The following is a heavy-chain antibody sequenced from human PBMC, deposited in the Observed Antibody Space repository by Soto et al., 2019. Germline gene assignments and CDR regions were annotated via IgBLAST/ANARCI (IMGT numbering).Heavy chain of an antibody. CDR2: IYYSGST. D-gene: IGHD5-12*01. V-gene: IGHV4-59*01. CDR3: ARDVDGCSGYGDAFDI. CDR1: GGSISSYY. Sequence: PSETLSLTCTVSGGSISSYYWSWIRQPPGKGLEWIGYIYYSGSTNYNPSLKSRVTISVDTSKNQFSLKLSSVTAADTAVYYCARDVDGCSGYGDAFDIWGQGTMVTVSS. J-gene: IGHJ3*02.